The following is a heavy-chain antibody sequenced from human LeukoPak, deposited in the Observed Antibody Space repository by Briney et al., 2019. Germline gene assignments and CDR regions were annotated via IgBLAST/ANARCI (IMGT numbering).Heavy chain of an antibody. V-gene: IGHV3-21*01. D-gene: IGHD6-13*01. CDR1: GFTFSSYS. CDR3: AKSQRDSSSWYYYYYYMDV. CDR2: ISSSSSYI. Sequence: GGSLRLSCAASGFTFSSYSMNWVRQAPGKGLEWVSSISSSSSYIYYADSVKGRFTISRDNAKNSLYLQMNSLRAEDTAVYYCAKSQRDSSSWYYYYYYMDVWGKGTTVTISS. J-gene: IGHJ6*03.